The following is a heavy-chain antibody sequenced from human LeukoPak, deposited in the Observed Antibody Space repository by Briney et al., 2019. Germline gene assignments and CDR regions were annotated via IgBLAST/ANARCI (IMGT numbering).Heavy chain of an antibody. Sequence: RAGESLKISCKGSGYSFTSYWIGWVRQMPGKGLEWMGIIYPGDSDTRYSPSFQGQVTISADKSISTAYLQWSSLKASDTAMYYCARQGRGSGSYYNVGFFYYYYMDVWGKGTTVTISS. V-gene: IGHV5-51*01. CDR3: ARQGRGSGSYYNVGFFYYYYMDV. D-gene: IGHD3-10*01. J-gene: IGHJ6*03. CDR2: IYPGDSDT. CDR1: GYSFTSYW.